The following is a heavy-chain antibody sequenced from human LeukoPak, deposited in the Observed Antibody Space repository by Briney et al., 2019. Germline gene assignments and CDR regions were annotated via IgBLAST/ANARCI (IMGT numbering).Heavy chain of an antibody. CDR3: ARLGGYHDPPDY. V-gene: IGHV4-39*01. J-gene: IGHJ4*02. CDR2: IHYSGST. Sequence: KASETLSLTCTVSGGSISSPTNYWAWIRQPPGQEMEWIKTIHYSGSTYDNPSLKSRFNMSVDTSKNQFFLKLSSVTAADTAVYYCARLGGYHDPPDYWGQGTLVTVSS. CDR1: GGSISSPTNY. D-gene: IGHD3-16*02.